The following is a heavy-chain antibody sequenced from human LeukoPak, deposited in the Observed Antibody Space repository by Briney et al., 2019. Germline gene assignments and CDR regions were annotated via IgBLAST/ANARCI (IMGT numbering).Heavy chain of an antibody. CDR2: ISNSGST. V-gene: IGHV4-59*11. J-gene: IGHJ6*03. CDR1: GGSISSHY. CDR3: GRDALEGYFSYYYMDV. Sequence: SETLSLTCTVSGGSISSHYWTWIRQSPVKGLGWIGDISNSGSTSYNPSLKSRVTISIDTCKNQFSLKLSSVTAADTAVYYCGRDALEGYFSYYYMDVWGKGTTVTVSS.